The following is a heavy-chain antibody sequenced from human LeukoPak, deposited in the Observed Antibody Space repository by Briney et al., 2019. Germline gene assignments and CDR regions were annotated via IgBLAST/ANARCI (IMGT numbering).Heavy chain of an antibody. CDR2: LSGSGGST. Sequence: GGSLRLSCAASGFTFSSYALSWVRQAPGKGLEWVSALSGSGGSTFYADSVKGRFTISRDNSKNTLYLQMNSLRAEDTAVYYCAKDRYTSSWYYFDYWGQGTLVTVSP. J-gene: IGHJ4*02. CDR3: AKDRYTSSWYYFDY. V-gene: IGHV3-23*01. CDR1: GFTFSSYA. D-gene: IGHD6-13*01.